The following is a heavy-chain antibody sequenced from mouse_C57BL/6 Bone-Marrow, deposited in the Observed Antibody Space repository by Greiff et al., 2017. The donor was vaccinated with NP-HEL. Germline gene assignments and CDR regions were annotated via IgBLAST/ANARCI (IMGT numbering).Heavy chain of an antibody. CDR3: ARESHYYGSSYDY. Sequence: VQLQESGPELVKPGASVKISCKASGYTFTDYYINWVKQRPGQGLEWIGWIFPGSGSTYYNEKFKGKATLTVDKSSSTAYMLLSSLTSEDSAVYFCARESHYYGSSYDYWGQGTTLTVSS. D-gene: IGHD1-1*01. V-gene: IGHV1-75*01. CDR2: IFPGSGST. CDR1: GYTFTDYY. J-gene: IGHJ2*01.